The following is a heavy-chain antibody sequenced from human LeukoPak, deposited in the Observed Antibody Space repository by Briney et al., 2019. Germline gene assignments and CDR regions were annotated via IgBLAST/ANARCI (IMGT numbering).Heavy chain of an antibody. V-gene: IGHV3-30*18. CDR3: AKNDISGYYADF. Sequence: GGSLRLSCAASGFYFYTYGMHWVRQAPGEGLEWVTAISKDGADKYYAGSVKGRFTISRDNSKNTVYLQMNSLRPEDTAVYYCAKNDISGYYADFWGQGTLVIVSS. J-gene: IGHJ4*02. CDR2: ISKDGADK. D-gene: IGHD3-22*01. CDR1: GFYFYTYG.